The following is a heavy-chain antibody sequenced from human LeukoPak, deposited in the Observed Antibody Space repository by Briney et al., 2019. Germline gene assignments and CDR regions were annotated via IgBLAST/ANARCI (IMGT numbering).Heavy chain of an antibody. Sequence: GGSLRLSCAASGFPFSSYSIHWVRQAPGKGLQWVSYISDSSTTMNYADSVKGRFTISRDNAKNSLYLQMNSLGADDTAVSFCARFVVMPAAPGAWFDPSGHGNLVTASS. J-gene: IGHJ5*02. CDR2: ISDSSTTM. V-gene: IGHV3-48*01. CDR3: ARFVVMPAAPGAWFDP. CDR1: GFPFSSYS. D-gene: IGHD2-2*01.